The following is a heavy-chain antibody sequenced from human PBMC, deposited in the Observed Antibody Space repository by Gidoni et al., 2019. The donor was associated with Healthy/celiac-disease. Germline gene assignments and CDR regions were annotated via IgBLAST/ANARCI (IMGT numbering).Heavy chain of an antibody. J-gene: IGHJ4*02. Sequence: EVQLLAPGGGLVQPGGSLRLSCSASGFTFSTFAMSWVRQAPGKGLEWVSAISGSGGSTYYADSVKGRFTISRDNSKNTLYLQMNSLRAEDTAVYYCAKAEGKPRVSRLWNAPYFDYWGQGTLVTVSS. D-gene: IGHD3-3*01. CDR3: AKAEGKPRVSRLWNAPYFDY. V-gene: IGHV3-23*01. CDR1: GFTFSTFA. CDR2: ISGSGGST.